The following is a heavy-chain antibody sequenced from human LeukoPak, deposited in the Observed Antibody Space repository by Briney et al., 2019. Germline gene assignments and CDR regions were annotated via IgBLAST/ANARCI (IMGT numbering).Heavy chain of an antibody. CDR3: ARGNYCSGGSCYDGAFDY. V-gene: IGHV1-18*01. Sequence: ASVKVSCKAFNYTFTNYGISWVRQAPGQGLEWMGWISAYNGNTNYAQTLQSRVTMTTDTSTSTAYMELRSLRSDDTAVYYCARGNYCSGGSCYDGAFDYWGQGTLVTVSS. J-gene: IGHJ4*02. D-gene: IGHD2-15*01. CDR1: NYTFTNYG. CDR2: ISAYNGNT.